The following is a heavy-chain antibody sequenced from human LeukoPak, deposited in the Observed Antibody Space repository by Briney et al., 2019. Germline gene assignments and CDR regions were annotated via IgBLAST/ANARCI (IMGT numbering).Heavy chain of an antibody. CDR3: ARDEEWFDP. CDR2: IKQDGSEK. CDR1: GFTFSSCG. J-gene: IGHJ5*02. Sequence: PGGSLRLSCAASGFTFSSCGMHWVRQAPGKGLEWVANIKQDGSEKYYVDSVKGRFTISRDNAKNSLYLQMNSLRAEDTAVYYCARDEEWFDPWGQGTLVTVSS. V-gene: IGHV3-7*01.